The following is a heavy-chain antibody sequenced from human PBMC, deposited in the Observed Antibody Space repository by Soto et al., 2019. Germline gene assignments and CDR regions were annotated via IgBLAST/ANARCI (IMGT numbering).Heavy chain of an antibody. V-gene: IGHV1-8*01. CDR2: MNPNSGNT. J-gene: IGHJ5*02. D-gene: IGHD1-7*01. CDR1: GYTFTSYD. Sequence: ASVKVSCKASGYTFTSYDINWVRQATGQGLEWMGWMNPNSGNTGYAQKFQGRVTMTRNTSISTAYMELSSLRSEDTAVYYCARDNGGELELRRSWFDPWGQGTLVTVSS. CDR3: ARDNGGELELRRSWFDP.